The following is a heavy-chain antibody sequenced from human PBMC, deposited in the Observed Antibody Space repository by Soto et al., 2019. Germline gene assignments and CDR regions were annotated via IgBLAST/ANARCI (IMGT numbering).Heavy chain of an antibody. CDR1: GFTFSSYC. J-gene: IGHJ4*02. D-gene: IGHD1-26*01. Sequence: GGSLRLSCAASGFTFSSYCMSWVRQAPGKGLEWVANIKQDGSEKYYVDSVKGRFTISRDNAENSLYLQMNSLRAEDTAVYYCTRGGCNSESYYCFDYWGQGTLVTVS. CDR3: TRGGCNSESYYCFDY. CDR2: IKQDGSEK. V-gene: IGHV3-7*01.